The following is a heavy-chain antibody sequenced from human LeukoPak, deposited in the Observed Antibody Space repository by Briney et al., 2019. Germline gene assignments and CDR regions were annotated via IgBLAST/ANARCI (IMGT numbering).Heavy chain of an antibody. Sequence: ASVKVSCKASEYTFTGYYMHWVRQAPGQGLEWMGWINPNSGGTNYAQKFQGRVTMTRDTSISTAYMELSRLRSDDTAVYYCARGPIMVRGPIGDYYYMDVWGKGTTVTISS. V-gene: IGHV1-2*02. D-gene: IGHD3-10*01. CDR2: INPNSGGT. CDR1: EYTFTGYY. CDR3: ARGPIMVRGPIGDYYYMDV. J-gene: IGHJ6*03.